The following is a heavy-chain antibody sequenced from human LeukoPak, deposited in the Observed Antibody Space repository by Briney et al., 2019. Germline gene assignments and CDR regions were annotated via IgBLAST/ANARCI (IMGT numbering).Heavy chain of an antibody. V-gene: IGHV1-8*03. CDR2: MNPNSGNT. Sequence: SLKVSSNSSGYTFTSYDINWVRHATVQVLQWMGWMNPNSGNTGYAQKFQGRVTITRSTSISTAYMELSSLRSEDTAVYYCASVSVVPADAPVYYYYYMDVWGKGTTVTVSS. CDR3: ASVSVVPADAPVYYYYYMDV. CDR1: GYTFTSYD. J-gene: IGHJ6*03. D-gene: IGHD2-2*01.